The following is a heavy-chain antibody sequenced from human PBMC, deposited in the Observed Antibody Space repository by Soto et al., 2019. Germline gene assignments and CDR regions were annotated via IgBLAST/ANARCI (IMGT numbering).Heavy chain of an antibody. V-gene: IGHV4-30-2*01. Sequence: SETLSLTCAVSGGSISSGGYSWSWIRQPPGKGLEWIGYIYHSGSTYYNPSLKSRVTISVDRSKNQFSLKLSSVTAADTAVYYCARVGDGSGSYVGAFDCWGQGTMVNVSS. CDR1: GGSISSGGYS. J-gene: IGHJ3*01. CDR3: ARVGDGSGSYVGAFDC. D-gene: IGHD3-10*01. CDR2: IYHSGST.